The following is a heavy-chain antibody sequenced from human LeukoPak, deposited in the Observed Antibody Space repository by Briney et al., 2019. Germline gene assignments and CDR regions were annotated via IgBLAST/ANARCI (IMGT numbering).Heavy chain of an antibody. CDR3: ATLLDSFWSGHSMRPEDY. Sequence: ASVRVSCKLSENRLTQLPMHWVRQAPGEGLEWVGGFRPENDVPIYAQKFQGRVAMTTYTSTDTAYMELRSLKSDDTAVYFCATLLDSFWSGHSMRPEDYWGQGTPVTVSS. V-gene: IGHV1-24*01. J-gene: IGHJ4*02. CDR2: FRPENDVP. D-gene: IGHD3/OR15-3a*01. CDR1: ENRLTQLP.